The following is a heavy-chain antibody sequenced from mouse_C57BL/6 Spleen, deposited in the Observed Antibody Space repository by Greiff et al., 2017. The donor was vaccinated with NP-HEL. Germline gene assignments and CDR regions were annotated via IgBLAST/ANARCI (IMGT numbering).Heavy chain of an antibody. CDR2: INPNNGGT. J-gene: IGHJ2*01. CDR3: ARALNYYGRSDYFDY. D-gene: IGHD1-1*01. V-gene: IGHV1-26*01. Sequence: VQLQQSGPELVKPGASVKISCKASGYTFTDYYMNWVKQSHGKSLEWIGDINPNNGGTSYNQKFKGKATLTVDKSSSTAYMELRSLTSEDSAVYYCARALNYYGRSDYFDYWGQGTTLTVSS. CDR1: GYTFTDYY.